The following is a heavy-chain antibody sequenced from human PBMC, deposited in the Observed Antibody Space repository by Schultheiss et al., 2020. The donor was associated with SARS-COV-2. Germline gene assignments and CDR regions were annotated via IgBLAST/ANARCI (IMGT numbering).Heavy chain of an antibody. CDR3: ARGPKKAVYSR. CDR2: IYSGGST. CDR1: GFTVSSNY. V-gene: IGHV3-53*01. Sequence: GGSLRLSCAASGFTVSSNYMSWVRQAPGKGLEWVSVIYSGGSTYYADSVKGRFTISRDNSKNTLYLQMNSLRAEDTAVYYCARGPKKAVYSRWGQGTLVTVSS. J-gene: IGHJ4*02. D-gene: IGHD3-9*01.